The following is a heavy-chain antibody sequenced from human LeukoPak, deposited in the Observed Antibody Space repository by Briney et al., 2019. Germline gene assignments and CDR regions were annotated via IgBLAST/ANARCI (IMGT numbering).Heavy chain of an antibody. CDR1: GFTFSSYW. CDR3: ARGSVGALSYFDF. D-gene: IGHD1-26*01. Sequence: PGGSLRLSCAASGFTFSSYWMLWVRQAPGKGLVWVSRINSDGSSTNYADSVKGRFTISRDNAKNTLYLRMNSLRAEDTAVYYCARGSVGALSYFDFWAQRTLVSVSS. J-gene: IGHJ4*02. CDR2: INSDGSST. V-gene: IGHV3-74*01.